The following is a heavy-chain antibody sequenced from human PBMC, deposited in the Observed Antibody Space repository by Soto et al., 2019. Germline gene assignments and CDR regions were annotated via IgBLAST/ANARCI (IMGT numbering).Heavy chain of an antibody. J-gene: IGHJ6*03. CDR1: GFTFSSYW. CDR2: IKQDGSEK. CDR3: ARHGDYVSMDV. D-gene: IGHD4-17*01. Sequence: VQLLESGGGLVQPGGSLRLSCAASGFTFSSYWMTWVRQAPGKELEWVANIKQDGSEKYNVDSVKGRFTISRDNAKNSLYLQMNSLRAEDTAVYYCARHGDYVSMDVWGKGTTVTVSS. V-gene: IGHV3-7*01.